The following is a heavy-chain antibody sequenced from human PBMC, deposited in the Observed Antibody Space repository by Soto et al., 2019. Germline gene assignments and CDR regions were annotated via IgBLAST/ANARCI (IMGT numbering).Heavy chain of an antibody. CDR1: GYTFTDYY. CDR3: ARVPTGMFVYDFWCSPTPDP. D-gene: IGHD3-3*01. CDR2: INPNTGDT. J-gene: IGHJ5*02. V-gene: IGHV1-2*02. Sequence: ASVKVSCKVSGYTFTDYYLRWVRQAPGQGLEWMGCINPNTGDTRFPQKFQGRVTLTRDTSVSTAYMELSRLRSDDTAVYYCARVPTGMFVYDFWCSPTPDPWGQGTLVPVSS.